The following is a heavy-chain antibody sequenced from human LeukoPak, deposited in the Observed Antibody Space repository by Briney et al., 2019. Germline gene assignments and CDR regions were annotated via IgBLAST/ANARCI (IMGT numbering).Heavy chain of an antibody. CDR3: ARGQECIDSGCYLLGGGFDP. V-gene: IGHV4-38-2*01. D-gene: IGHD2-21*01. J-gene: IGHJ5*02. CDR2: VVHGVTT. Sequence: PSETLSLTCAVSGSSVSGDYYWAWIRQPPGKGLEWIGSVVHGVTTNYNPSLRSRVTISVDRSKNEFSLKMTSVTAADMASYFCARGQECIDSGCYLLGGGFDPWGQGIHVIVSS. CDR1: GSSVSGDYY.